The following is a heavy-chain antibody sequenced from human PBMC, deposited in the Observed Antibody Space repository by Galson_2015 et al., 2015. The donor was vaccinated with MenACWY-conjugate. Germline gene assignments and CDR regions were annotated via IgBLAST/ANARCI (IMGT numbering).Heavy chain of an antibody. D-gene: IGHD2-15*01. J-gene: IGHJ5*02. CDR2: TYYRYKWYN. CDR3: ARVRGGSHNWVDP. CDR1: GDRVSSNSAA. V-gene: IGHV6-1*01. Sequence: CAISGDRVSSNSAAWNWIRQSPSRGLEWLGRTYYRYKWYNDYAVSVKSRVTINPDTSKNQFSLHLNSVTPEDTAVYYCARVRGGSHNWVDPWGQGTLVTVSS.